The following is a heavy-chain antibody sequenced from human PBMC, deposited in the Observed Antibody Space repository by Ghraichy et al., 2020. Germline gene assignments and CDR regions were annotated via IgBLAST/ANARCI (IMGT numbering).Heavy chain of an antibody. CDR2: ITSDST. D-gene: IGHD2-2*01. V-gene: IGHV3-23*01. J-gene: IGHJ4*02. CDR3: AKDGGERYCSSSSCLFYFDY. Sequence: GGSLRLSCATSGFSFSSYAMSWVRQAPGKGLEWVSTITSDSTYYADSVKGRFTVSRDTSKNTVYLQMNRLRAEDTAVYYCAKDGGERYCSSSSCLFYFDYWGQGTLVTVSS. CDR1: GFSFSSYA.